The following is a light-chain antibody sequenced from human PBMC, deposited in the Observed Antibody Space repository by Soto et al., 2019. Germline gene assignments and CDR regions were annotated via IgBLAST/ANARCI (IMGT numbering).Light chain of an antibody. CDR1: NSNIAGNS. V-gene: IGLV1-44*01. CDR3: ATWDDSLNGVV. J-gene: IGLJ2*01. Sequence: QSVLTQTPSVSATPGQRVTISCSGSNSNIAGNSVDWYHQVPGAAPSLLVYSNTRRPSGVPGRFSGSKSGTSASLAISGLQSEDEADYYCATWDDSLNGVVFGGGTKLTVL. CDR2: SNT.